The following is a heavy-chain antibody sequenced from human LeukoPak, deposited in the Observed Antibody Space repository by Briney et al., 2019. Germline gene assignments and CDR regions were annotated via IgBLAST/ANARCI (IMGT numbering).Heavy chain of an antibody. Sequence: SETLSLTCAVYGGSFSGYYWSWIRQPPGKGLEWIGEINHSGSTNYNPSLKSRVTMSVDTSKNQFSLKLSSVTAADTAVYYCARAYCGGDCYAYNWFDPWGQGTLVTVSS. J-gene: IGHJ5*02. CDR2: INHSGST. D-gene: IGHD2-21*02. V-gene: IGHV4-34*01. CDR1: GGSFSGYY. CDR3: ARAYCGGDCYAYNWFDP.